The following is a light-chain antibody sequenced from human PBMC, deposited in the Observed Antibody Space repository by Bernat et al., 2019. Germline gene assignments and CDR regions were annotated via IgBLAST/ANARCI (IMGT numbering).Light chain of an antibody. Sequence: IYVTQSPSSLSASVGDRVTITCQASQDITNYLNWYQQKPGKAPKLLIYDVSDLETGVPSRFSASGSGTDFTLTISSLQPEDIATYYCQHFDNLPYTFGQGTKLEIK. CDR3: QHFDNLPYT. J-gene: IGKJ2*01. CDR2: DVS. V-gene: IGKV1-33*01. CDR1: QDITNY.